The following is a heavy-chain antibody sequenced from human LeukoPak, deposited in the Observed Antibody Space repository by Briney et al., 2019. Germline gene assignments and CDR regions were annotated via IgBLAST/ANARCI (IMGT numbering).Heavy chain of an antibody. CDR2: INTNTGNP. V-gene: IGHV7-4-1*02. Sequence: ASVKVSCKASGYIFTSYAMNWVRQAPGQGLEWMGWINTNTGNPTYAQGFTGRFVFSLDTSVSTAYLQISSLKAEDTAVYYCARGSPPYSSGWYTFGYWAREPWSPSPQ. D-gene: IGHD6-19*01. CDR1: GYIFTSYA. J-gene: IGHJ4*02. CDR3: ARGSPPYSSGWYTFGY.